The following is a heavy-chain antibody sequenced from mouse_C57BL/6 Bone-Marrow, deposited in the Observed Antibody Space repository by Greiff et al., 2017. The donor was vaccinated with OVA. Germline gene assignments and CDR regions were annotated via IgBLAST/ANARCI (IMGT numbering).Heavy chain of an antibody. J-gene: IGHJ2*01. V-gene: IGHV7-3*01. CDR1: GFTFTDYY. CDR3: ARYFLATVVAKEYYFDY. D-gene: IGHD1-1*01. CDR2: IRNKANGYTT. Sequence: EVMLVESGGGLVQPGGSLSLSCAASGFTFTDYYMSWVRQPPGKALKWLGFIRNKANGYTTEYSASVKGRFTISRDNSQSILYLQMNALRAEDSATYYCARYFLATVVAKEYYFDYWGQGTTLTVSS.